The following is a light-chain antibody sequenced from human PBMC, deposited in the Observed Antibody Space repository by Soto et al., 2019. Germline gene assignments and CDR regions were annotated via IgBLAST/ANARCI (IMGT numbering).Light chain of an antibody. CDR2: KAS. J-gene: IGKJ4*01. CDR3: QQYNSYSPT. Sequence: DIQMTQSPSTMSASVGARVTITXRASQSISSWLAWYQQKPGKAPKLLIYKASSLESGVPSRFSGSGSGTEFTLTISSLQPDDFATYYCQQYNSYSPTFGGGTKVDIK. V-gene: IGKV1-5*03. CDR1: QSISSW.